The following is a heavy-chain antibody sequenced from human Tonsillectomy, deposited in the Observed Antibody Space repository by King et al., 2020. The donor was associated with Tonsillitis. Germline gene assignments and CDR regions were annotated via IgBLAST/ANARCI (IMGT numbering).Heavy chain of an antibody. CDR3: ARLGGVRDSDYGGGFDY. Sequence: QLQESGPGLVKPSETLSLACTVSGDSISSSTYYWGWIRQPPGKGLEWIGRIYYSGSTYYNPSLKSRVTISVDTSKNQFSLTLRSVTAADTAVYYCARLGGVRDSDYGGGFDYWGQGTLVTVSS. J-gene: IGHJ4*02. D-gene: IGHD4-17*01. V-gene: IGHV4-39*01. CDR1: GDSISSSTYY. CDR2: IYYSGST.